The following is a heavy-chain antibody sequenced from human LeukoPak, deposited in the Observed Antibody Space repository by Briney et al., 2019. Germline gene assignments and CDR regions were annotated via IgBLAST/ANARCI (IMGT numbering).Heavy chain of an antibody. Sequence: PGGSLRLSCAASGFTFDYYTMYWVRQGPEKGLEWVSLMDGVNTFDSVKGRFTISRDNNKNSLYLQMNGLRTDDTGLYYCVKGRRRGYAYGTLESWGQGTLVTVSS. CDR1: GFTFDYYT. J-gene: IGHJ4*02. D-gene: IGHD5-18*01. CDR2: MDGVNT. CDR3: VKGRRRGYAYGTLES. V-gene: IGHV3-43*01.